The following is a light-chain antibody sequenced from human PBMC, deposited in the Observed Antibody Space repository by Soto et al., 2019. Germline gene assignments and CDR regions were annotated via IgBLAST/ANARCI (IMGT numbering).Light chain of an antibody. CDR2: GAS. CDR3: QQYGSSPGFT. CDR1: QSVSSSY. Sequence: EIVLTQSPGTLSLSPGERATLSCRASQSVSSSYLAWYQQKPGQAPRLLIYGASSRATGIPDRFSGSGSGTDFTFTISRLEPEDFAVYYCQQYGSSPGFTFGPGTKADIK. J-gene: IGKJ3*01. V-gene: IGKV3-20*01.